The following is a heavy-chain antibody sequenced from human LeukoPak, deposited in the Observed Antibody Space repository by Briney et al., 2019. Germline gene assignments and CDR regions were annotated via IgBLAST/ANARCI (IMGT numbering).Heavy chain of an antibody. CDR2: IKQDGSEK. CDR1: GLTVSNHW. CDR3: ARDPGMDV. Sequence: GGSLRLSCVASGLTVSNHWMSWVRQAPGKGLEWVANIKQDGSEKYYVDSVKGRFTISRDNAKNSLYLPMNSLRAEDTAVYHCARDPGMDVWGQGTTVTVSS. V-gene: IGHV3-7*01. J-gene: IGHJ6*02.